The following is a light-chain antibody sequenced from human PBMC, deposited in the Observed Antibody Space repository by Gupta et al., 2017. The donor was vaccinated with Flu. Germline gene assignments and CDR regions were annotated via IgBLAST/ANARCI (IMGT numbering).Light chain of an antibody. CDR2: GAS. CDR1: QSVSSN. V-gene: IGKV3-15*01. Sequence: TLSVSPGERATLSCRASQSVSSNLAWYQQKPGQAPRLLIYGASTRATGIPARFSGSGSGTDFTLTITSLQSEDFAVYYCQQYSNWPPRLTFGGGTXVEIK. CDR3: QQYSNWPPRLT. J-gene: IGKJ4*01.